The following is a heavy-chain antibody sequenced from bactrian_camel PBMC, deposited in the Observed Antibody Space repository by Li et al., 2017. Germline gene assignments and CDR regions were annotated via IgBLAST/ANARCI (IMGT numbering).Heavy chain of an antibody. V-gene: IGHV3S31*01. CDR1: GFSFSNYA. CDR3: AAEEWLRTGGAPGY. J-gene: IGHJ4*01. CDR2: DNDGGTST. D-gene: IGHD6*01. Sequence: VQLVESGGGLVQPGGSLRLSCAASGFSFSNYAMSWVRQAPGRGLEWVSSDNDGGTSTDYADSVKGRFTISRDNAKNTLYLQMNSLKPEDTAMYYCAAEEWLRTGGAPGYWGQGTQVTVS.